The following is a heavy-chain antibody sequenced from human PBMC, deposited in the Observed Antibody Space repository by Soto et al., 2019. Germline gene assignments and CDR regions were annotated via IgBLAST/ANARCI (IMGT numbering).Heavy chain of an antibody. CDR3: AREQGAITRIRGDVDY. J-gene: IGHJ4*02. D-gene: IGHD3-10*01. Sequence: EVQLVESGGGLVEPGRSLRLSCTVSGFSFGDYSMSWFRQAPGKGLEWVSFIRRKDYGGTTEYAASVKGRFTISRDDSKSIVYLQMNSLKTEDTAVYYCAREQGAITRIRGDVDYWGQGTLVTVSS. CDR2: IRRKDYGGTT. V-gene: IGHV3-49*03. CDR1: GFSFGDYS.